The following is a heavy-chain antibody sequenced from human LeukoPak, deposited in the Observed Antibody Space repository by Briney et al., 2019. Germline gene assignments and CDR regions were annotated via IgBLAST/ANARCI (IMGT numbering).Heavy chain of an antibody. J-gene: IGHJ3*02. CDR1: GGSISSYY. Sequence: KPSEILSLTCTVSGGSISSYYWSWIRQPPGKGLEWIGYIYYSGSTNYNPSLKSRVTISVDTSKNQFSLKLSSVTAADTAVYYCARWHGKGAFDIWGQGTMVTVSS. CDR2: IYYSGST. V-gene: IGHV4-59*01. CDR3: ARWHGKGAFDI. D-gene: IGHD1-14*01.